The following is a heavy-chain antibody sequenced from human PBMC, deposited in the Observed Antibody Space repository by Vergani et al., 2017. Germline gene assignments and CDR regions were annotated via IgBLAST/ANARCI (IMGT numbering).Heavy chain of an antibody. CDR1: GGSISSSSYY. V-gene: IGHV4-39*01. CDR3: ARHYYDSSGYYLDAFDI. D-gene: IGHD3-22*01. Sequence: QLQLQESGPGLVKPSETLSLTCTVSGGSISSSSYYWGWIRQPPGKGLEWIGSIYYSGSTHYNPSLKSRVTISVDTSKNQFSLKLSSVTAADTAVYYCARHYYDSSGYYLDAFDIWGQGTMVTVSS. J-gene: IGHJ3*02. CDR2: IYYSGST.